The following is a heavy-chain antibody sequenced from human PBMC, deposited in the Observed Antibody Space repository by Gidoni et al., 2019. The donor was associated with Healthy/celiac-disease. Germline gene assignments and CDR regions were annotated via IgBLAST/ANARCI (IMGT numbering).Heavy chain of an antibody. V-gene: IGHV3-21*01. CDR1: GFTFSSYS. Sequence: EVQLVESGGGLVKPGGSLRLSCAASGFTFSSYSMNWVCQAPGKGLEWVSSISSSSSYIYYADSVKGRFTISRDNAKNSLYLQMNSLRAEDTAVYYCARDRSAMVTTVTYYYYGMDVWGQGTTVTVSS. CDR3: ARDRSAMVTTVTYYYYGMDV. D-gene: IGHD5-18*01. CDR2: ISSSSSYI. J-gene: IGHJ6*02.